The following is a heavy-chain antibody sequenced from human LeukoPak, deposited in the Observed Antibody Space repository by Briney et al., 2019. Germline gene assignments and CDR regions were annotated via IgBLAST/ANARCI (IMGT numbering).Heavy chain of an antibody. Sequence: SETLSLTCTVSGGSVSSGDYYWSWIRQHPGKGLEWIGYIYYSGSTYYNPSLKSRVSISVDTSKNQFSLKLSSVTAADTAVYYCARHPGYYDILTGYPKVAYFDYWGQGTLVTVSS. CDR2: IYYSGST. J-gene: IGHJ4*02. CDR3: ARHPGYYDILTGYPKVAYFDY. CDR1: GGSVSSGDYY. D-gene: IGHD3-9*01. V-gene: IGHV4-31*03.